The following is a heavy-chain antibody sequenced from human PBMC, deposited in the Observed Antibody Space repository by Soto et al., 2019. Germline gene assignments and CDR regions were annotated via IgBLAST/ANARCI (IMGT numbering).Heavy chain of an antibody. Sequence: SLTISNAAFGSTFSSYGLHVVRQAPGKGLEWVAVISYDGSNKYYADSVKGRFTISRDNSKNTLYLQMNSLRAEDTAVYYCAKGPRCSGGSCYSGYGMDVWGQGT. D-gene: IGHD2-15*01. V-gene: IGHV3-30*18. CDR3: AKGPRCSGGSCYSGYGMDV. CDR1: GSTFSSYG. J-gene: IGHJ6*02. CDR2: ISYDGSNK.